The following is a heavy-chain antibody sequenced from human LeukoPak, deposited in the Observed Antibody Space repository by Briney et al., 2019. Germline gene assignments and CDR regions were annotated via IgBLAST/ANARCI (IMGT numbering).Heavy chain of an antibody. J-gene: IGHJ4*02. V-gene: IGHV1-18*01. Sequence: ASVKVSCKASGGTFSSYAISWVRQAPGQGLEWMGWISANDGNTDYPQKLQGRVTMTTDTSTSTAYMELRSLRSDDTAVYYCARESHVTREDYWGQGTLVTVSS. CDR3: ARESHVTREDY. D-gene: IGHD3-10*01. CDR1: GGTFSSYA. CDR2: ISANDGNT.